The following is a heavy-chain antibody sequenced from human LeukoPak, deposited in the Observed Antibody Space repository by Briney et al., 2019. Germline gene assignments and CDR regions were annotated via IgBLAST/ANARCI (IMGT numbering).Heavy chain of an antibody. D-gene: IGHD3-10*01. CDR1: GGSISSGGYY. J-gene: IGHJ5*02. CDR2: IYYSGST. V-gene: IGHV4-31*03. Sequence: PSETLSLTCTVSGGSISSGGYYWSWIRQHPGKDLEWIGYIYYSGSTYYNPSLKSRVTISVDTSKNQFSLKLSSVTAADTAVYYCARYLWFGELSGWFDPWGQGTLVTVSS. CDR3: ARYLWFGELSGWFDP.